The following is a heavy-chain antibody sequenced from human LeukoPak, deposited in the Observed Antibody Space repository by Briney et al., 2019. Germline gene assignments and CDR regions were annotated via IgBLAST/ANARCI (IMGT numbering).Heavy chain of an antibody. V-gene: IGHV4-61*02. D-gene: IGHD3-10*01. CDR1: GGSISSGSYY. CDR2: IYTSGST. J-gene: IGHJ6*03. Sequence: SETLSLTCTVSGGSISSGSYYWSWIRQPAGKGLEWIGRIYTSGSTNYNPSLKSRVTMSVDTSKNQFSLKLSSVTAADTAVYYCARVGYYGSGSYSNVQNYYYYYYMDVWGKGTTVTVSS. CDR3: ARVGYYGSGSYSNVQNYYYYYYMDV.